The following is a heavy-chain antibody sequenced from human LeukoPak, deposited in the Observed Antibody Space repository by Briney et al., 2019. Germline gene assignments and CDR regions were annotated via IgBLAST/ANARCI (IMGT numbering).Heavy chain of an antibody. CDR1: GDSVSSNDAA. D-gene: IGHD2-2*01. Sequence: KGSQTLSLTCAISGDSVSSNDAAWNWIRQSPSRGLEWLGRTFYRSKWYYDSAVSVKSRITINPDTSKNQLSLQLNSVTPEDTAVYYCARHKRTVVVVPASSWDDWGQGTLVTVSS. J-gene: IGHJ4*02. V-gene: IGHV6-1*01. CDR2: TFYRSKWYY. CDR3: ARHKRTVVVVPASSWDD.